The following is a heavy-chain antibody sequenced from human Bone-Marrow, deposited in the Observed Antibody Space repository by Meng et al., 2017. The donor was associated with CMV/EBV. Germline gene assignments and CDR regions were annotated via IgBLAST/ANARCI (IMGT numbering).Heavy chain of an antibody. CDR2: INPNSGGT. Sequence: ASVKVSCKASGYTFTSYDINWVRQAPGQGLEWMGWINPNSGGTNYAQKFQGRVTMTRDTSISTAYMELSRLRSDDTAVYYCARSYRKDDAFDIWGQGTMVTVSS. V-gene: IGHV1-2*02. D-gene: IGHD1-14*01. J-gene: IGHJ3*02. CDR3: ARSYRKDDAFDI. CDR1: GYTFTSYD.